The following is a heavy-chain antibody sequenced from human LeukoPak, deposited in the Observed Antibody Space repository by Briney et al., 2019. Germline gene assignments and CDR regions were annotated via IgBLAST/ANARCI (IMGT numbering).Heavy chain of an antibody. V-gene: IGHV1-18*01. J-gene: IGHJ5*02. CDR1: GYTFTSYG. CDR3: ARQYSSSWNNWFDP. CDR2: ISAYNCNT. D-gene: IGHD6-13*01. Sequence: ASVKVSCKASGYTFTSYGISWVRQAPGQGLEWMGWISAYNCNTNYAQKLQGRGTMTTYTSTSTAYMEVRSLRSEDTAVYYCARQYSSSWNNWFDPWGQGTLVTVSS.